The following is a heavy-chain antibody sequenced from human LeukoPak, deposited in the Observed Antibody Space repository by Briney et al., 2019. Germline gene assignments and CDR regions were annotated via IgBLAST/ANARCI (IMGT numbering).Heavy chain of an antibody. V-gene: IGHV5-51*01. Sequence: GESLKISCKGSGYSFTSYWIGWVRPMPGKGLEWMGIIYPGDSDTRYSPSFQGQVTISADKSISTAYLQWSSLKASDTAMYYCARLRITMVRGVIIGQTWFDPWGQGTLVTVSS. J-gene: IGHJ5*02. CDR3: ARLRITMVRGVIIGQTWFDP. D-gene: IGHD3-10*01. CDR2: IYPGDSDT. CDR1: GYSFTSYW.